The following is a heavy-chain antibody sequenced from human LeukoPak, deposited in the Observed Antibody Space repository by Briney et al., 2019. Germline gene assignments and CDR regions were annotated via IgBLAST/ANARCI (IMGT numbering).Heavy chain of an antibody. CDR2: IYYSGST. V-gene: IGHV4-59*01. CDR3: ATGQNYYDSSG. Sequence: SETLSLTCTVSGGSISSYYWSWIRQPPGKGLEWIGYIYYSGSTNYNPSLKSRVTISVDTSKNQFSLKLSSVTAADTAVYYCATGQNYYDSSGWGQGTLVTVSS. J-gene: IGHJ4*02. CDR1: GGSISSYY. D-gene: IGHD3-22*01.